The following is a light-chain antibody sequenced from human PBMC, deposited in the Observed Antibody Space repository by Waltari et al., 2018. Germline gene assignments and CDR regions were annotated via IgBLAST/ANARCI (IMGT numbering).Light chain of an antibody. CDR3: QVWDNVSDHGV. Sequence: SYVLTQPPSVSVAPGKTARITCGGNNIGYKSVHWYQQKSGQAPVLVISYDSGRPSGIPERFSGSNIGNAATLTISRVEAGDEADYYCQVWDNVSDHGVFGGGTKLTVL. CDR2: YDS. CDR1: NIGYKS. V-gene: IGLV3-21*04. J-gene: IGLJ2*01.